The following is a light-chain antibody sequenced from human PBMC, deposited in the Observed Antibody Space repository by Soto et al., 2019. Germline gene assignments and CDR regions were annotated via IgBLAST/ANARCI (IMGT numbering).Light chain of an antibody. CDR3: QRYGSSGT. J-gene: IGKJ1*01. Sequence: EIVLTQSPGTLSLSPGERATLSCRASQSVSNNYLAWYQQKPGQAPRLLIYGASNRATGIPDRFSGSGSGTDFTLTISRLEPEDFAVYYCQRYGSSGTFGQGTKVEI. V-gene: IGKV3-20*01. CDR2: GAS. CDR1: QSVSNNY.